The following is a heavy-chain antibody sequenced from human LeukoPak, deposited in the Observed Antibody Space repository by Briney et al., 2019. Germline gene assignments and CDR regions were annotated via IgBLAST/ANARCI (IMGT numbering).Heavy chain of an antibody. J-gene: IGHJ3*02. CDR2: INHSGST. CDR3: ARANYYDSSGPRI. CDR1: GGSFSGYY. D-gene: IGHD3-22*01. V-gene: IGHV4-34*01. Sequence: SETLSLTCAVYGGSFSGYYWSWIRQPPGKGLEWIGEINHSGSTNYNPSLKSRVTISVDTSKNQFSLKLSSVTAADTAAYYCARANYYDSSGPRIWGQGTMVTVSS.